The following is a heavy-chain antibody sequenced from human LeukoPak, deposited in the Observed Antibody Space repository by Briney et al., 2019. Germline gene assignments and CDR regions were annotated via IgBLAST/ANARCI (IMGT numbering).Heavy chain of an antibody. CDR2: ISWNSGSI. CDR1: GFTFDDYA. V-gene: IGHV3-9*01. J-gene: IGHJ4*02. D-gene: IGHD2-2*01. Sequence: GGSLRLSCAASGFTFDDYALHWVRQAPGKGLEWVSGISWNSGSIGYADSVKGRFTISRDNAKNSLYLQMNSLRAEDTALYYCAKDSVVVPAATGYFDYWGQGTLVTVSS. CDR3: AKDSVVVPAATGYFDY.